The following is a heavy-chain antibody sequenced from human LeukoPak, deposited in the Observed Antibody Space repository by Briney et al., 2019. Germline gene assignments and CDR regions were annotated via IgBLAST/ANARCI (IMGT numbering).Heavy chain of an antibody. D-gene: IGHD6-13*01. CDR3: ARDRTGSSWYHLGYFDY. CDR1: GFPFPTYA. J-gene: IGHJ4*02. Sequence: PGGSLRLSCVASGFPFPTYAMMWVRQAPGKGLEWVSSVRVSDGARFYADSVKGRFTISRDNSKNTLYLQMNSLRAEDTAVYYCARDRTGSSWYHLGYFDYRGQGTLVTVSS. CDR2: VRVSDGAR. V-gene: IGHV3-23*01.